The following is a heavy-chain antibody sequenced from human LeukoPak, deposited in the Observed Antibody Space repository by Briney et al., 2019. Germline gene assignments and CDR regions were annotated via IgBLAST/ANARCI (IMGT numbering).Heavy chain of an antibody. V-gene: IGHV3-30*18. CDR3: AKDRIVVVTDAFDI. CDR1: GFTFVRYV. J-gene: IGHJ3*02. D-gene: IGHD3-22*01. Sequence: PGGSLRLSCAASGFTFVRYVIHWVRQAPGKGLEWVAGISYDGSNKYYADSVKGRFTISRDNAKNTLYLQMNSLRAEDTAVYYCAKDRIVVVTDAFDIWGQGTMVTVSS. CDR2: ISYDGSNK.